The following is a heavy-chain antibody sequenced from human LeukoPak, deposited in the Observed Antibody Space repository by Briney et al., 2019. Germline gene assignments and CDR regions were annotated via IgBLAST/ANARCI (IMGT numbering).Heavy chain of an antibody. CDR2: IHNSGNT. D-gene: IGHD5-12*01. Sequence: RASETLSLTCTVSGGSVTSADYYWSWIRQPPGKGLEWIGYIHNSGNTYYKSSLKSRIAISTDTSKNMISLRLSSVTAADTAVYYCARGPGYGGHDYNFDYWGQGTLVTVSS. CDR3: ARGPGYGGHDYNFDY. J-gene: IGHJ4*02. V-gene: IGHV4-30-4*01. CDR1: GGSVTSADYY.